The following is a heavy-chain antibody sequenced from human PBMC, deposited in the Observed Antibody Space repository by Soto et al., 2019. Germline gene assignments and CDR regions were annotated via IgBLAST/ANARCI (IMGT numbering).Heavy chain of an antibody. D-gene: IGHD3-10*01. CDR1: GYTFTSYY. CDR2: INPSGGST. J-gene: IGHJ6*02. Sequence: ASVKVYCKASGYTFTSYYMHWVRQAPGQGLEWMGIINPSGGSTSYAQKFQGRVTMTRDTSTSTVYMELSSLRSEDTAVYYCARDGPYGSGTSYYYYGMDVWGQGTTVTVSS. V-gene: IGHV1-46*03. CDR3: ARDGPYGSGTSYYYYGMDV.